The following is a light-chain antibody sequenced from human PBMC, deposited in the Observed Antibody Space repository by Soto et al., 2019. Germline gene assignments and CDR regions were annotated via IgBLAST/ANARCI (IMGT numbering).Light chain of an antibody. Sequence: EIVLTQSPGTLSLSPGERATLSCRASQSITSNFLAWYQQKPGQAPRLLIYGASTRAAGVPDRFSGSWSGPDFPPNITRLEPEDFAVYYCQQYGRSPLMYTFGQGTKLGVK. CDR1: QSITSNF. V-gene: IGKV3-20*01. CDR2: GAS. CDR3: QQYGRSPLMYT. J-gene: IGKJ2*01.